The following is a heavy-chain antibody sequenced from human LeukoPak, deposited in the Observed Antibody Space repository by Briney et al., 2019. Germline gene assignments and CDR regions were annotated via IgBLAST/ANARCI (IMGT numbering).Heavy chain of an antibody. CDR1: GGTFSSYA. J-gene: IGHJ6*03. CDR3: ARDYLGWFGDAQRIEYYMDV. CDR2: IIPIFGTA. D-gene: IGHD3-10*01. Sequence: SVKVSCKASGGTFSSYAISWVRQAPGQGLEWMGGIIPIFGTANYAQKFQGRVTITADESTSTAYMELSSLRSEDTAVYYCARDYLGWFGDAQRIEYYMDVWGKGTTVTVSS. V-gene: IGHV1-69*13.